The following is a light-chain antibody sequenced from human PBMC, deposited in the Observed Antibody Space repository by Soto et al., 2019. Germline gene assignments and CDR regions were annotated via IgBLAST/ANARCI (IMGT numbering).Light chain of an antibody. Sequence: QSVLSQPPSASGSPGQSVTLSCTGASSDVGGYDYVSWYQPHPGKAPKLMIYEVTKRPSGVPDRFSGSKSGNAASLTVSGLQAEDEADDYCSSHGCSTNNWVFGTGTKLTVL. CDR1: SSDVGGYDY. V-gene: IGLV2-8*01. J-gene: IGLJ1*01. CDR2: EVT. CDR3: SSHGCSTNNWV.